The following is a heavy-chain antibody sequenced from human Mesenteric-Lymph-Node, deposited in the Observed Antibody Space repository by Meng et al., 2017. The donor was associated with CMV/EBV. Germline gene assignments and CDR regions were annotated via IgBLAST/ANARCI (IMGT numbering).Heavy chain of an antibody. V-gene: IGHV3-13*01. D-gene: IGHD1-26*01. J-gene: IGHJ6*02. Sequence: GESLKISCAASGFTLSSYDMHWVRQGTGKGLEWVSAIGSAGDTYYPGSVKGRFTISRENAKNSLYLQMNSLRAGDTAVYYCARGVGSGMDVWGQGTTVTVSS. CDR2: IGSAGDT. CDR1: GFTLSSYD. CDR3: ARGVGSGMDV.